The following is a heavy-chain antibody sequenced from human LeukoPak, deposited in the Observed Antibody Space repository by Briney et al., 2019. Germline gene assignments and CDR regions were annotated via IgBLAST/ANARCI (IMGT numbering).Heavy chain of an antibody. V-gene: IGHV4-34*01. CDR1: GGSFSGYY. D-gene: IGHD3-10*01. CDR3: ARHPHYYGSGSYWFAFWFDP. J-gene: IGHJ5*02. Sequence: SSEILSLTCAVYGGSFSGYYWSWIRQPPGKGLEWIGEINHSGSTNYNPSLKSRVTISVDTSKNQFSLKLSSVTAADTAVYYCARHPHYYGSGSYWFAFWFDPWGQGTLVTVSS. CDR2: INHSGST.